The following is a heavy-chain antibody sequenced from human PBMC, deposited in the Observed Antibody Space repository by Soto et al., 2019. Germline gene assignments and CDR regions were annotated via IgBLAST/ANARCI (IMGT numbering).Heavy chain of an antibody. Sequence: QLQLQESGPGLVKPSETLSLTCTVSGGSISSSSYYWGWIRQPPGKGLEWIGSIYYSGSTYYNPSLKSRVTISVDTSTNQFSLKLSSVTAADTAVYYCARHVTMVRGVLFDYWGQGTLVTVSS. V-gene: IGHV4-39*01. CDR3: ARHVTMVRGVLFDY. J-gene: IGHJ4*02. CDR2: IYYSGST. CDR1: GGSISSSSYY. D-gene: IGHD3-10*01.